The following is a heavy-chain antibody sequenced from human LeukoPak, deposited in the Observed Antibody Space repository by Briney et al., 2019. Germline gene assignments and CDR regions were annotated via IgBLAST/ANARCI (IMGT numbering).Heavy chain of an antibody. D-gene: IGHD3-16*01. J-gene: IGHJ3*02. CDR2: IYYSGST. CDR3: ARRGPDAFDI. Sequence: PSETLSLTCTVSGGSLSSYYWSWIRQPPGKGLEWIGYIYYSGSTNYNPSLKSRVTISVDTSKNQFSLKLSSVTAADTAVYYCARRGPDAFDIWGQGTMVTVSS. V-gene: IGHV4-59*08. CDR1: GGSLSSYY.